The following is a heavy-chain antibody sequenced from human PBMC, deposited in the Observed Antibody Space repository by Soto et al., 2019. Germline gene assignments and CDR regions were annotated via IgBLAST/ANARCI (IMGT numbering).Heavy chain of an antibody. J-gene: IGHJ4*02. CDR1: GGSISSYY. CDR2: ISNSGST. D-gene: IGHD4-17*01. Sequence: SETLSLTCTVSGGSISSYYWSWIRQPPGKGLEWIGYISNSGSTNYNPSLESRVTISVDTSKNQFSLSLSSVTAADTAIYYCATFPTVTSDYRAQRTPVTGSS. CDR3: ATFPTVTSDY. V-gene: IGHV4-59*01.